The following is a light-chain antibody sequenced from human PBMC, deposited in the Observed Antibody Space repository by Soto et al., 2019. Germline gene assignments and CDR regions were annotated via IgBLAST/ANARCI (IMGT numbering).Light chain of an antibody. Sequence: QAVVTQSPSASASLGASVKLTCTLSSGHSSYAIAWHQQQPEKGPRYLMKLYSDGSHSKGDGIPDRFSGSSSGAERYLTISSLQSEDEADYYCQTWGTGIQVFGGGTKVTVL. V-gene: IGLV4-69*01. CDR1: SGHSSYA. CDR2: LYSDGSH. CDR3: QTWGTGIQV. J-gene: IGLJ2*01.